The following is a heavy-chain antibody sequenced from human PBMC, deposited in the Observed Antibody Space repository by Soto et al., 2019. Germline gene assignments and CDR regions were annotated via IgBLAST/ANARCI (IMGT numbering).Heavy chain of an antibody. D-gene: IGHD3-10*01. J-gene: IGHJ4*02. CDR3: ARYGSGTYYPTTFDY. CDR2: IYYSGST. V-gene: IGHV4-31*03. CDR1: GGSISSGGYY. Sequence: QVQLQESGPGLVKPSQTLSLTCTVSGGSISSGGYYWSWIRQHPGKGLECIGYIYYSGSTYYNPSPKSRLNIXVDTSENQFSLKLSSVTAADTAVYYCARYGSGTYYPTTFDYWGQGTLVTVSS.